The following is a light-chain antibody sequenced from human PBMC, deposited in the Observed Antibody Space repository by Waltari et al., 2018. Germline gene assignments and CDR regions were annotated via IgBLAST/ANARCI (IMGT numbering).Light chain of an antibody. CDR3: QNHERLPAM. J-gene: IGKJ1*01. Sequence: EIVLTQSPGTLSLSPGERATLSCRASQGISRYLAWYQQKPGQAPRLLIYAASSRATGIPDRFSGSGSGTDFSLTISRLEPEDFAVYYCQNHERLPAMFGQGTKVEIK. V-gene: IGKV3-20*01. CDR2: AAS. CDR1: QGISRY.